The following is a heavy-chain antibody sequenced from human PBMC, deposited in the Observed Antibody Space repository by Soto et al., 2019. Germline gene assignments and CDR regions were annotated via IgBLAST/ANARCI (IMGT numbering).Heavy chain of an antibody. D-gene: IGHD4-17*01. CDR1: GGTFSSYA. J-gene: IGHJ6*02. CDR3: ARVFYDYGDYVYYYYGMDV. V-gene: IGHV1-69*01. Sequence: QVQLVQSGAEVKKPGSSVKVSCKASGGTFSSYAISWVRQAPGQGLEWMGGIIPIFGTANYAQKFQGRVTITADESTSTAYMELSSLRSEDTAVYYCARVFYDYGDYVYYYYGMDVWGQGTTVTVSS. CDR2: IIPIFGTA.